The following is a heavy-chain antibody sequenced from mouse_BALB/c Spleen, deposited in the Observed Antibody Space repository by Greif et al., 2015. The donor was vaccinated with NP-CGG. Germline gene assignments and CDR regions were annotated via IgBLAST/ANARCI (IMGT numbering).Heavy chain of an antibody. CDR2: IDPANGNT. J-gene: IGHJ4*01. D-gene: IGHD2-14*01. CDR3: AREGVRPYYAMDY. CDR1: GFNIKDTY. Sequence: EVQLQQSGAELVKPGASVKLSCTASGFNIKDTYMHWVKQRPEQGLEWIGRIDPANGNTKYDPKFQGKATITADTSSNTAYLQLSSLTSEDTAVYYCAREGVRPYYAMDYWGQGTSVTVSS. V-gene: IGHV14-3*02.